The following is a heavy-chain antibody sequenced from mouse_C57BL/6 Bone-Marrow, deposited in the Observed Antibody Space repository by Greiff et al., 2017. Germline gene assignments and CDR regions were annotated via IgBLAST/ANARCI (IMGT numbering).Heavy chain of an antibody. Sequence: EVQLEESGGGLVQPGGSMKLSCAASGFTFSDAWMDWVRQSPEKGLEWVAEIRNKANNHATYYAESVKGRFTISRDDSKSSVYLQMNSLRAEDTGIYYCTPSRITTDWFAYWGQGTLVTVSA. CDR2: IRNKANNHAT. CDR3: TPSRITTDWFAY. CDR1: GFTFSDAW. D-gene: IGHD2-4*01. J-gene: IGHJ3*01. V-gene: IGHV6-6*01.